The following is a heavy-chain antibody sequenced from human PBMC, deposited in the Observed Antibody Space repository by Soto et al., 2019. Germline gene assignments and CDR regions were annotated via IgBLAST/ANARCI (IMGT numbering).Heavy chain of an antibody. CDR2: IKQDGSEK. CDR3: ARDRITVTEYYFDY. V-gene: IGHV3-7*01. D-gene: IGHD4-17*01. J-gene: IGHJ4*02. Sequence: GGSLRLSCAASGFTFSSYWMSWVRRAPGKGLEWVANIKQDGSEKYYVDSVKGRFTISRDNAKNSLYLQMNSLRAEDTAVYYCARDRITVTEYYFDYWGQGTLVTVSS. CDR1: GFTFSSYW.